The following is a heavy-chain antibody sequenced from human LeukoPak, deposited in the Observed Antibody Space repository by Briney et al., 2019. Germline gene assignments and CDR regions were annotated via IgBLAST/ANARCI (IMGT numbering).Heavy chain of an antibody. CDR1: GGSISSYY. Sequence: SETLSLTCTVSGGSISSYYWSWIRQPPGKGLEWIGYIYHSGSTNYNPSFKSRVTISVDTSKNQFSLKLSSVTAADTAIYYCASYFFDQSKALDIWGQGTMVTVSA. V-gene: IGHV4-59*01. CDR3: ASYFFDQSKALDI. J-gene: IGHJ3*02. CDR2: IYHSGST. D-gene: IGHD3-9*01.